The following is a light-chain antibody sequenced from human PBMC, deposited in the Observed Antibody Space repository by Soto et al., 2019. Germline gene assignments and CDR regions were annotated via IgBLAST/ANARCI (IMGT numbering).Light chain of an antibody. CDR2: GTS. J-gene: IGKJ1*01. CDR3: QQYSNWPPGT. Sequence: ELVMTQSPATLSVFPGDRATLSCRASQSVSSNLAWYQQKPGQAPRLLIYGTSSRAAGIPARFSGSGSGTEFTLTISSLQSEDFAVYYCQQYSNWPPGTFGQGTKVEIK. V-gene: IGKV3D-15*01. CDR1: QSVSSN.